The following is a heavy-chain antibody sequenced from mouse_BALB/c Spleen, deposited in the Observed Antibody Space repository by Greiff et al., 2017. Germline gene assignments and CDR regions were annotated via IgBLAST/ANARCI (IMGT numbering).Heavy chain of an antibody. D-gene: IGHD1-1*01. CDR3: ARYYGSSRYAMDY. J-gene: IGHJ4*01. CDR2: IDPANGNT. Sequence: EVQRVESGAELVKPGASVKLSCTASGFNIKDTYMHWVKQRPEQGLEWIGRIDPANGNTKYDPKFQGKATITADTSSNTAYLQLSSLTSEDTAVYYCARYYGSSRYAMDYWGQGTSVTVSS. CDR1: GFNIKDTY. V-gene: IGHV14-3*02.